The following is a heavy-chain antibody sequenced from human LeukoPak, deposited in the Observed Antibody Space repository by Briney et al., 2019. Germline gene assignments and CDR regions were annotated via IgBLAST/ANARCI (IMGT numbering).Heavy chain of an antibody. Sequence: PGGSLRLSCAASGFKFDDYGMSWVRQAPGKGLEWVCDINWNGAWTGYADSVTGRFTISRDNAKNSLYLQMNSLRAEDTALYYCAGYYYDSSRGFDLWGQGTLVTVSA. CDR1: GFKFDDYG. CDR3: AGYYYDSSRGFDL. J-gene: IGHJ5*02. CDR2: INWNGAWT. D-gene: IGHD3-22*01. V-gene: IGHV3-20*04.